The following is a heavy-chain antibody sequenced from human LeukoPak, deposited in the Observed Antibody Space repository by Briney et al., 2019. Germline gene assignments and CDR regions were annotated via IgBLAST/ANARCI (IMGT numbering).Heavy chain of an antibody. CDR1: GYTFTSYG. J-gene: IGHJ4*02. D-gene: IGHD6-19*01. CDR3: ARDLQLGSGRWGGDY. Sequence: ASVNVSCKASGYTFTSYGSSWVRQAPGQGLEWMGWISAYNGNTNYAQKLQGRVTMTTDTSTSTAYMELRSLRSDDTAVYYCARDLQLGSGRWGGDYWGQGTLVTVSS. V-gene: IGHV1-18*01. CDR2: ISAYNGNT.